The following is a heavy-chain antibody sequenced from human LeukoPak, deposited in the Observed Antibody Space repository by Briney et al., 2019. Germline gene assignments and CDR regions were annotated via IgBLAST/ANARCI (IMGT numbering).Heavy chain of an antibody. Sequence: WASVKVSCKASGYTFTSYDINWVRQATGQGLEWMGWMNPNSGNTGYAQKFQGRVTITRNTSISTAYMELSSLRSEDTAVYYCARGSSSWYDLDYWGQGTLVTVSS. CDR3: ARGSSSWYDLDY. CDR1: GYTFTSYD. D-gene: IGHD6-13*01. CDR2: MNPNSGNT. J-gene: IGHJ4*02. V-gene: IGHV1-8*03.